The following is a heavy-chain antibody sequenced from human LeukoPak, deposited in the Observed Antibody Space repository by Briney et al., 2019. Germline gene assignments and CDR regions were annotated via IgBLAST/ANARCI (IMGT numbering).Heavy chain of an antibody. CDR3: ARSCGGDCSLASWFDP. CDR1: GFTFSSYA. CDR2: IYTSGST. D-gene: IGHD2-21*01. Sequence: GSLRLSCAASGFTFSSYAMSWIRQPAGKGLEWIGRIYTSGSTNYNPSLKSRVTISVDTSKNQFSLKLSSVTAADTAVYYCARSCGGDCSLASWFDPWGQGTLVTVSS. J-gene: IGHJ5*02. V-gene: IGHV4-4*07.